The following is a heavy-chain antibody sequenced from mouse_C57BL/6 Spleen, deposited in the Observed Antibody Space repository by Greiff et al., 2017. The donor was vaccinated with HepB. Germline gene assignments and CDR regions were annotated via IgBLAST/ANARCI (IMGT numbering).Heavy chain of an antibody. CDR3: ARWAYDYDVGGYYAMDY. J-gene: IGHJ4*01. V-gene: IGHV1-76*01. Sequence: VQLQQSGAELVRPGASVKLSCKASGYTFTDYYINWVKQRPGQGLEWIARIYPGSGNTYYNEKFKGKATLTAEKSSSTAYMQLSSLTSEDSAVYFCARWAYDYDVGGYYAMDYWGQGTSVTVSS. CDR2: IYPGSGNT. D-gene: IGHD2-4*01. CDR1: GYTFTDYY.